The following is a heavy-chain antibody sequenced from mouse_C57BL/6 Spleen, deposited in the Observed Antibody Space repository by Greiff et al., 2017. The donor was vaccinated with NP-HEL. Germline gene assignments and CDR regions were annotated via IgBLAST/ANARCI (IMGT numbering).Heavy chain of an antibody. Sequence: DVKLVESGEGLVKPGGSLKLSCAASGFTFSSYAMSWVRQTPEKRLEWVAYISSGGDYIYYADTVKGRFTISRDNARNTLYLQMSSLKSEDTAMYYCTKSPGEGYGNYDAMDYWGQGTSVTVSS. V-gene: IGHV5-9-1*02. CDR1: GFTFSSYA. CDR3: TKSPGEGYGNYDAMDY. J-gene: IGHJ4*01. CDR2: ISSGGDYI. D-gene: IGHD2-10*02.